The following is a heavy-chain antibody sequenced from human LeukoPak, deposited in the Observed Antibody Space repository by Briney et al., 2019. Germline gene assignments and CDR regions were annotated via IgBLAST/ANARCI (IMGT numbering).Heavy chain of an antibody. Sequence: SETLSLTCSVSGAPISDYDWSWIRQPPGKGLECIGYVYYSGSTNYNPSLKSRVTISVDTSKNQFSLKLSSVTAADTAVYYCARHPGGGGYGDYWGQGTLVTVSS. J-gene: IGHJ4*02. CDR2: VYYSGST. V-gene: IGHV4-59*01. CDR1: GAPISDYD. D-gene: IGHD1-26*01. CDR3: ARHPGGGGYGDY.